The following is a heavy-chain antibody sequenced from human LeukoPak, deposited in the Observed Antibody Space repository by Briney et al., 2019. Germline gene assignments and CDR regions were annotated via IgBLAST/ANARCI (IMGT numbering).Heavy chain of an antibody. CDR3: SLVRENYDILTGYSRWFDP. CDR1: GGSISSYY. V-gene: IGHV4-59*01. J-gene: IGHJ5*02. D-gene: IGHD3-9*01. CDR2: IYYSGST. Sequence: SETLSLTCTVSGGSISSYYWSWIRQPPGKGLEWIGYIYYSGSTNYNPSLKSRVTISVDTSKNQFSLKLSSVTAADTAVYYCSLVRENYDILTGYSRWFDPWGQGTLVTVSS.